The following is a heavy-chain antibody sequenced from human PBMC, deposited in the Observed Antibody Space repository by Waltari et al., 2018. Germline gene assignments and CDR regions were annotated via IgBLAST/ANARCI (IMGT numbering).Heavy chain of an antibody. Sequence: QLQLQESGPGLVKPSETLSLTCTVSGGSISSSSYYWGWIRQPPGKGLEWIGSIYYSGSTYYNPSLKSRVTISVDTSKNQFSLKLSSVTAADTAVYYCARDRRYDLWGYYYYMDVWGKGTTVTISS. D-gene: IGHD3-3*01. CDR1: GGSISSSSYY. V-gene: IGHV4-39*07. CDR3: ARDRRYDLWGYYYYMDV. J-gene: IGHJ6*03. CDR2: IYYSGST.